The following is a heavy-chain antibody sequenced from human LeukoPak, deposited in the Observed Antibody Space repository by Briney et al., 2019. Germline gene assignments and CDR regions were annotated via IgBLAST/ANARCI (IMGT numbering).Heavy chain of an antibody. CDR1: GGSINDDGYY. CDR2: IYYGGTT. V-gene: IGHV4-31*03. J-gene: IGHJ4*02. D-gene: IGHD4-17*01. CDR3: TRGGATVTDY. Sequence: SETLSLTCTVSGGSINDDGYYWSWIRQLPGKGLVWIGHIYYGGTTEYNPSLESRITISVEKSKTQFTLKLNSVTAADTAVYYCTRGGATVTDYWGQGTLVTVSS.